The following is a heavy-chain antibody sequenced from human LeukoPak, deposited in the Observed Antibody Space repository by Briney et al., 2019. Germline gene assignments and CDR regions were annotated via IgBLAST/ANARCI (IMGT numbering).Heavy chain of an antibody. J-gene: IGHJ4*02. D-gene: IGHD6-13*01. CDR1: GFTFSTYA. Sequence: GGSLRLSCSASGFTFSTYAMQWVRQAPPKGLEWVAVISYDGSNKYYADSVKGRFTISRDNSKNTLYLQMNSLRAEDTAVYYCAREPHAGYSSSWYWYYWGQGTLVTVSS. CDR2: ISYDGSNK. CDR3: AREPHAGYSSSWYWYY. V-gene: IGHV3-30-3*01.